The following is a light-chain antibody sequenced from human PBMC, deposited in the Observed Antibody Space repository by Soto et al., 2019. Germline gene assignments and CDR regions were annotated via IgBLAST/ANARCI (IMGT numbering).Light chain of an antibody. CDR2: KAS. V-gene: IGKV1-5*03. CDR3: QHYKSYSAA. J-gene: IGKJ1*01. CDR1: QTISSW. Sequence: DIQMTQSPSTLSGSVGDRVTITCRASQTISSWLAWYQQKPGKAPKLLIYKASTLKSGVPSSFSGSGSGTEFTLTINRLQPDDFATYYCQHYKSYSAAFGQGTKVELK.